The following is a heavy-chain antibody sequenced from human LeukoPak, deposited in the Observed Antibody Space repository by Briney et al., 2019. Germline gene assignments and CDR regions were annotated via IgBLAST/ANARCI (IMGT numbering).Heavy chain of an antibody. Sequence: GGSLRLSCAASGFTFGSYGMHWVRQAPGKGLEWVAVIWYDGSNTYYADSVKGRFNISRDNPKNTLSLQMNRLRAEDTAVYYCAREGLATIDYFDSWGQGTLVTVSS. V-gene: IGHV3-33*01. J-gene: IGHJ4*02. CDR2: IWYDGSNT. CDR1: GFTFGSYG. D-gene: IGHD5-24*01. CDR3: AREGLATIDYFDS.